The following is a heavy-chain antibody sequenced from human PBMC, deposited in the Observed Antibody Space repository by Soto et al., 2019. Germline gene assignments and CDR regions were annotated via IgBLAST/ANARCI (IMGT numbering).Heavy chain of an antibody. CDR1: GGSISSGGYY. D-gene: IGHD4-17*01. CDR2: IYYSGST. CDR3: ARTERGATVTTGNYPNWFDP. J-gene: IGHJ5*02. V-gene: IGHV4-31*03. Sequence: QVQLQESGPGLVKPSQTLSLTCTVSGGSISSGGYYWSWIRQHPGKGLEWIGYIYYSGSTYYNPSLKGRVTISVDTSKNQSSLKLSSVTAADTAVYYCARTERGATVTTGNYPNWFDPWGQGTLVTVSS.